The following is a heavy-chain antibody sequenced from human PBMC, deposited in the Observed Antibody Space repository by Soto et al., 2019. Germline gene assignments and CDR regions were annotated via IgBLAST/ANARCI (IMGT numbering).Heavy chain of an antibody. CDR1: GFTFSSYA. Sequence: EVQLLESGGGLVQPGGSLRLSCAASGFTFSSYAMSWVRQAPGKGLEWVSAISGSGGSTYYADSVKGRFTISRDNSKKPLYLQMNSLRAEDTAVYYCEKRLYDILTGCAIDYWGQGTLVTVSS. CDR3: EKRLYDILTGCAIDY. V-gene: IGHV3-23*01. CDR2: ISGSGGST. J-gene: IGHJ4*02. D-gene: IGHD3-9*01.